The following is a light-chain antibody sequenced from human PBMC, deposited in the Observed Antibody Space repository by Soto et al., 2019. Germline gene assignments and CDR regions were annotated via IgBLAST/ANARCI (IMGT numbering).Light chain of an antibody. CDR3: GSYTGNIYV. Sequence: QSALTQPASVSGSPGQSITIYCTGTSGDVGGYKFVSWYQQHPGKAPKIMIYEVSNRPSGVSSRFCGSKSGYTATLTSSGLQAEDEADYFCGSYTGNIYVFGTGTQLTVL. V-gene: IGLV2-14*01. J-gene: IGLJ1*01. CDR2: EVS. CDR1: SGDVGGYKF.